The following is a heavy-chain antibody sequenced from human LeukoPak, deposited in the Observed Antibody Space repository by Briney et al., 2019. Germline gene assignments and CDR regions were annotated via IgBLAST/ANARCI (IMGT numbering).Heavy chain of an antibody. CDR3: AKDRGDGYNYDYNYGMDV. D-gene: IGHD5-24*01. V-gene: IGHV3-64D*06. CDR2: ISSNGGST. CDR1: GFTFSSYA. Sequence: PGGSLRLSCSASGFTFSSYAMHWARQAPGKGLEYVSAISSNGGSTYYADSVKGRFTISRDNSKNTLYLQMSSLRAEDTAVYYCAKDRGDGYNYDYNYGMDVWGQGTTVTVSS. J-gene: IGHJ6*02.